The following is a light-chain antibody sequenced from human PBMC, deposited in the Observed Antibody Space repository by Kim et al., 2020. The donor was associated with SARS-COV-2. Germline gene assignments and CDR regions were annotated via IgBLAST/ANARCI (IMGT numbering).Light chain of an antibody. CDR2: TAS. Sequence: ASVGDTVTITCRASQGISSLLAWYQQNAGKAPKLLIHTASILQSGVPSRFSGGGSGTEFTLTISSLQPEDFATYYCQQRKGYPITLGQGTRLEIK. CDR1: QGISSL. CDR3: QQRKGYPIT. J-gene: IGKJ5*01. V-gene: IGKV1-9*01.